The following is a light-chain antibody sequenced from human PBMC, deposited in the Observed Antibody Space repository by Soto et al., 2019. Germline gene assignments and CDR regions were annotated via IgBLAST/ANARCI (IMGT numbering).Light chain of an antibody. CDR2: GNS. CDR3: QSYDSSLSAL. J-gene: IGLJ3*02. V-gene: IGLV1-40*01. Sequence: QSVLTQPPSVSGAPGQTVTISCTGSSSTIGAGYDVHWYQQLPGTAPKLLIYGNSNRPSGVPDRFSGSKSGTSASLAITGLQAEDEADYYCQSYDSSLSALFGGGTKLTVL. CDR1: SSTIGAGYD.